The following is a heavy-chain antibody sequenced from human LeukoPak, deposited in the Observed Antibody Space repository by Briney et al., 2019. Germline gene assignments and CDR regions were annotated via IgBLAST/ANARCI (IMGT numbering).Heavy chain of an antibody. CDR1: GYTFGGYY. J-gene: IGHJ4*02. Sequence: ASVKVSCKASGYTFGGYYVHWVRQAPGQGLEWMGWINPNSGDTNYAQRFEGRVTLTRDTSISTAYMELSRLRFDDTAVYYCAIAYSTTWAFDYWGQGTLVTVSS. V-gene: IGHV1-2*02. CDR3: AIAYSTTWAFDY. D-gene: IGHD2-2*01. CDR2: INPNSGDT.